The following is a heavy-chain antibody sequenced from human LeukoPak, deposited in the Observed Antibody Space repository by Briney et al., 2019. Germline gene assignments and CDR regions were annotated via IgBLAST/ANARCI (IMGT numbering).Heavy chain of an antibody. CDR3: ARGRRWFGSNYFDY. Sequence: SETLSLTCTVSGGSISIRSYYWGWIRQPPGKGLEWIGSIYYSGSTYYNPSLKSRVTISVDTSKNQFSLKLSSVTAADTAVYYCARGRRWFGSNYFDYWGQGTLVTVSS. CDR2: IYYSGST. V-gene: IGHV4-39*07. CDR1: GGSISIRSYY. D-gene: IGHD3-10*01. J-gene: IGHJ4*02.